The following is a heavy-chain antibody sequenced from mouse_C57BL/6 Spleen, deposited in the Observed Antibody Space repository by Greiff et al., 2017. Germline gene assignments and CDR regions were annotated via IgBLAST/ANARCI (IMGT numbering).Heavy chain of an antibody. CDR1: GFTFSDYY. D-gene: IGHD1-1*01. J-gene: IGHJ1*03. Sequence: EVQLVESEGGLVQPGSSMKLSCTASGFTFSDYYMAWVRQVPEKGLEWVANINYDGSSTYYLDSLKSRFIISRDNAKNILYLQMSSLKSEDTATYYCAREGGYYYGSRGYFDVWGTGTTVTVSS. CDR3: AREGGYYYGSRGYFDV. CDR2: INYDGSST. V-gene: IGHV5-16*01.